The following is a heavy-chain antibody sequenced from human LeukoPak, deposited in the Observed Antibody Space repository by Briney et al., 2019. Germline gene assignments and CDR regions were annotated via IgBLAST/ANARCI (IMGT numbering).Heavy chain of an antibody. Sequence: WGSLRLSCAASGFTFSNNWMAWVRQAPGKGLEWVANIKGDGSQKYYLDSGKGRFTISRDNAKNSLYLQISSLRADDTAIYYCVRDANCRDGSTYYDVFDVWGQGTMVTVSS. CDR2: IKGDGSQK. CDR3: VRDANCRDGSTYYDVFDV. V-gene: IGHV3-7*01. J-gene: IGHJ3*01. CDR1: GFTFSNNW. D-gene: IGHD2-15*01.